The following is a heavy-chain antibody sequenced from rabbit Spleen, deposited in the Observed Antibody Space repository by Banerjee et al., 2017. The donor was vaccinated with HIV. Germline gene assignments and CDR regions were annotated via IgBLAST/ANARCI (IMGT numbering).Heavy chain of an antibody. CDR2: MYPDGIGST. J-gene: IGHJ4*01. Sequence: QEQLVESGGGLVQPEGSLTLTCKASGFSFSTSYYICWVRQAPGKGLEWIGCMYPDGIGSTAYASWAKGRFTISKTSSTTVTLQMTSLTAADTAKYFCARDLAGVIGWNFYLWGQGTLVTVS. CDR1: GFSFSTSYY. CDR3: ARDLAGVIGWNFYL. V-gene: IGHV1S45*01. D-gene: IGHD4-1*01.